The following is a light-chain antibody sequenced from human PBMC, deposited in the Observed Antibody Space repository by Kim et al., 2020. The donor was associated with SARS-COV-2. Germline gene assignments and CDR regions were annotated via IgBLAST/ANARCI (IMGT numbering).Light chain of an antibody. CDR2: AAS. J-gene: IGKJ1*01. CDR3: QQSYSTPWT. CDR1: QGISSY. Sequence: ASVGDRVTITCRASQGISSYLNWYQQKPGKAPKLLIYAASSLQSGVPSRFSGSGSGTDFTLTISSLQPEDFATYYCQQSYSTPWTFGQGTKVDIK. V-gene: IGKV1-39*01.